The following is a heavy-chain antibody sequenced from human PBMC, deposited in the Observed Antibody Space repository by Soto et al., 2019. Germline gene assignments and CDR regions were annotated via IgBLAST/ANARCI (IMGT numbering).Heavy chain of an antibody. J-gene: IGHJ5*02. CDR2: INAGNGNT. D-gene: IGHD2-8*01. CDR1: GYTFTSYA. CDR3: ARELVYNWFDP. Sequence: GASVKVSCKASGYTFTSYAMHWVRQAPGQRLEWMGWINAGNGNTKYSQKFQGRVTITRDTSTSTAYMELRSLRSDDTAVYYCARELVYNWFDPWGQGTLVTVSS. V-gene: IGHV1-3*01.